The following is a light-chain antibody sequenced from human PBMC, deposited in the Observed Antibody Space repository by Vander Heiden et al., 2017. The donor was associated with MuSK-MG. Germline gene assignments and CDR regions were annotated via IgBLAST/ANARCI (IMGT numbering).Light chain of an antibody. Sequence: DIVLTQSPGTLSLSPGERATLSCRSSQSVSSSYLARYQQKPGQAPRLLIYGASSRATVIPDRFSGSGSGTDFTLTISRLEPEDFAVYYCQQYGSSPRTFGQGTKVEIK. CDR3: QQYGSSPRT. J-gene: IGKJ1*01. V-gene: IGKV3-20*01. CDR2: GAS. CDR1: QSVSSSY.